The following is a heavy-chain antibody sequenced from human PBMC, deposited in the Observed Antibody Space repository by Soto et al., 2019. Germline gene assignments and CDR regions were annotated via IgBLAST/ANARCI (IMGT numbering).Heavy chain of an antibody. CDR3: ARELVPATGYDAFDI. V-gene: IGHV1-69*06. CDR2: IIPIFGTA. J-gene: IGHJ3*02. CDR1: GGTFSSYA. Sequence: ASVKVSCKASGGTFSSYAISWVRQAPGQGLEWMGGIIPIFGTANYAQKFQGRVTITADKSTSTAYMELSSLRSEDTAVYYCARELVPATGYDAFDIWGQRPMVTVS. D-gene: IGHD2-2*01.